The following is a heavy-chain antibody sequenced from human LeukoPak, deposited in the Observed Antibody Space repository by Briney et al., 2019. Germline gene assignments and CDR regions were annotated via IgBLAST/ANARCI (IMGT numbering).Heavy chain of an antibody. CDR3: AKETGYSGYDYGDY. J-gene: IGHJ4*02. D-gene: IGHD5-12*01. Sequence: GGSLRLSCAACGFTFSSYAMSWVRQAPGKGLEGVSGMRGSGGSTYYADSVKGRFTISRDNSKTTLYLQMNSLRAEDTAVYYRAKETGYSGYDYGDYWGQGTLVTVSS. V-gene: IGHV3-23*01. CDR1: GFTFSSYA. CDR2: MRGSGGST.